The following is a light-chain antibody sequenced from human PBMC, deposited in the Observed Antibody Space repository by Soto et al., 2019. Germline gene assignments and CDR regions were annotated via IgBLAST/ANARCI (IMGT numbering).Light chain of an antibody. CDR2: GNS. Sequence: QSVLTQPPSVSGAPGQRVTISCTGSSSNIGAGYDVHWYQQLPGTAPKLLIYGNSNRPSGVPDRFSGSKSGTSASLAITGLLADDEADYYCQSYDSSLRVVFGGGTKVTVL. J-gene: IGLJ2*01. V-gene: IGLV1-40*01. CDR1: SSNIGAGYD. CDR3: QSYDSSLRVV.